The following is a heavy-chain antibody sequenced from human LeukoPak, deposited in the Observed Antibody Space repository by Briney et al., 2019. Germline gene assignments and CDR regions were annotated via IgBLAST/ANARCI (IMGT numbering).Heavy chain of an antibody. CDR1: GGTFSSYA. J-gene: IGHJ3*02. CDR2: ISAHSGNT. V-gene: IGHV1-18*01. D-gene: IGHD2-15*01. CDR3: ARERYCSGGSCYSGALDT. Sequence: ASVKVSCKASGGTFSSYAISWVRQAPGQGLEWMGWISAHSGNTDYAQKFQGRVTMTTDTSTSTAYMELRSLRSDDRAVYYCARERYCSGGSCYSGALDTWGQGTMVTVSS.